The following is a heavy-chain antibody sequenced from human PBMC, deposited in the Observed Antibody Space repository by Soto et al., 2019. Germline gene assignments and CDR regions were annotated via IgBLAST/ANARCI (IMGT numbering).Heavy chain of an antibody. J-gene: IGHJ5*02. Sequence: PSETLSLTCTVSGGSISSYYWSWIRQPPGKGLEWIGYIYYSGSTNYNPSLKSRVTISVDTSKNQFSLKLSSVTAADTAVYYCARRRYLARSNWFDPWGQGTLVTVSS. CDR3: ARRRYLARSNWFDP. V-gene: IGHV4-59*08. CDR1: GGSISSYY. CDR2: IYYSGST. D-gene: IGHD6-6*01.